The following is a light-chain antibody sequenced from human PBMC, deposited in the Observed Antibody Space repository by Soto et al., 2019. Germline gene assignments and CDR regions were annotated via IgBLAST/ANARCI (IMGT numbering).Light chain of an antibody. CDR2: GAS. V-gene: IGKV3-20*01. CDR3: QQYGYSPIT. CDR1: QYINTR. Sequence: EIVLTQSPATLSSFLGDRVTLSCRASQYINTRLAWYQHRPGQAPRLLIYGASRRATGIPDRFSGRGSGTNFSLTISRRVPEDFAVYYCQQYGYSPITFGQGTRLEIK. J-gene: IGKJ5*01.